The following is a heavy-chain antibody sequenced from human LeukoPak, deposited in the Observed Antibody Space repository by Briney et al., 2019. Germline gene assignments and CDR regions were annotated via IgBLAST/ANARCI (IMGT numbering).Heavy chain of an antibody. D-gene: IGHD5-24*01. CDR3: AKARRDGYNLFDY. Sequence: GGSLRLSCAASGFTFSSYAMSWVHQAPGKGLEWVSVISSSGGNTYYTDSVKGRFTVSRGISKNTLYLQMNSLRAEDTALYYCAKARRDGYNLFDYWGQGTLVTVSS. J-gene: IGHJ4*02. CDR2: ISSSGGNT. CDR1: GFTFSSYA. V-gene: IGHV3-23*01.